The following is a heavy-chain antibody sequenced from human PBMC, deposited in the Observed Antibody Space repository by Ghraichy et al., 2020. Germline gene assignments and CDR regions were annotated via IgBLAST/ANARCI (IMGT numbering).Heavy chain of an antibody. V-gene: IGHV4-59*01. CDR2: IYYSGST. Sequence: GSLRLSCTVSGGSISSYSWTWIRQPPGKGLEWIGYIYYSGSTNYNPSLKSRVAISVDTSKNQFSLKLSSVTAADTAVYYCAKILGRPGSIYGMDVWGQGTSFTVSS. CDR1: GGSISSYS. J-gene: IGHJ6*02. D-gene: IGHD7-27*01. CDR3: AKILGRPGSIYGMDV.